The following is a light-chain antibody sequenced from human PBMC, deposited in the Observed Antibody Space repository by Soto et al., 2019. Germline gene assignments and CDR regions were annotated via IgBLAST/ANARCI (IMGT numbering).Light chain of an antibody. CDR2: DDT. J-gene: IGLJ2*01. CDR3: QVWESSSDQVI. Sequence: SYELTQPPAVSVAPGQTATITCGGNNIGSKSVHWYQQKAVQAPVLVVHDDTDRPSGIPERFSGSNSGNTATLTISRVEAGDEADYYCQVWESSSDQVIFAGGTKLTVL. V-gene: IGLV3-21*02. CDR1: NIGSKS.